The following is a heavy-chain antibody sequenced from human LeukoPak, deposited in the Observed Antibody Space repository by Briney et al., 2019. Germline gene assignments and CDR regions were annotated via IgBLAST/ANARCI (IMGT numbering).Heavy chain of an antibody. J-gene: IGHJ4*02. D-gene: IGHD3-22*01. CDR1: GGSISSSY. CDR2: IYYSGST. CDR3: AILTIDYDSSGYPLYYFDY. V-gene: IGHV4-59*08. Sequence: SETLSLTCTVSGGSISSSYWSWIRQPPGKGLEWIGYIYYSGSTNYNPSLKSRVTISVDTSKNQFSLKLSSVTAADTAVYYCAILTIDYDSSGYPLYYFDYWGQGTLVTVSS.